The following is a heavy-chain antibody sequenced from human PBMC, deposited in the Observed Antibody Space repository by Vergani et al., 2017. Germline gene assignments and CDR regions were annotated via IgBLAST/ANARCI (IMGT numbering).Heavy chain of an antibody. J-gene: IGHJ4*02. D-gene: IGHD6-19*01. CDR1: GGSISSTSYY. Sequence: QLQLQESGPGLVKPSETLSLTCTVSGGSISSTSYYWGWIRQPPGKGLEWIGYIYYSGSTYYNPSLKSRVTISVDTSKNQFSLKLSSVTAADTAVYYCARGDWLVPDYWGQGTLVTVSS. CDR3: ARGDWLVPDY. CDR2: IYYSGST. V-gene: IGHV4-39*07.